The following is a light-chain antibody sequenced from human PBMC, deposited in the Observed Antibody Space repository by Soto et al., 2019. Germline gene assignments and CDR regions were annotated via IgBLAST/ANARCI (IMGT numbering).Light chain of an antibody. J-gene: IGKJ2*01. CDR1: QSVRGNY. V-gene: IGKV3-20*01. CDR3: QQYDSSPLYT. CDR2: GAS. Sequence: DIVLTQSPGTLSLSPGERATLSCRASQSVRGNYSAWYQQKPGQAPSLLIYGASSMYPGIAERVSGSGSGTSFTLTISRLVPEDFAVYYCQQYDSSPLYTFGQGTTVEIK.